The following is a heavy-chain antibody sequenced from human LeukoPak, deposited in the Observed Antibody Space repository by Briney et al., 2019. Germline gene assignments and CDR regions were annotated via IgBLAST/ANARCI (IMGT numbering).Heavy chain of an antibody. J-gene: IGHJ4*02. D-gene: IGHD3-10*01. CDR1: GGSISSYY. V-gene: IGHV4-4*07. Sequence: SETLSLTCTVSGGSISSYYWSWIRQPAGKGVEWIGRIYTSGSSNYNPSLKSRVTMSVDTSKNQFSLKLSSVTAADTSVYYCARDSQLWSPLLYFDYWGQGTLVTVSS. CDR3: ARDSQLWSPLLYFDY. CDR2: IYTSGSS.